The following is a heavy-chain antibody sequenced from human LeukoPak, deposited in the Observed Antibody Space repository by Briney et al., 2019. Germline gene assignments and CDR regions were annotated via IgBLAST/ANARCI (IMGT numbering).Heavy chain of an antibody. J-gene: IGHJ4*02. CDR1: GGSFSGYY. D-gene: IGHD3-9*01. Sequence: PSETLSLTCAVYGGSFSGYYWSWIRQPPGKGLEWIGEINHSGSTNYNPSLKSRVTISVDTSKSQFSLKLSSVTAADTAVYYCARDDILTGYGSRYFDYWGQGTLVTVSS. CDR3: ARDDILTGYGSRYFDY. V-gene: IGHV4-34*01. CDR2: INHSGST.